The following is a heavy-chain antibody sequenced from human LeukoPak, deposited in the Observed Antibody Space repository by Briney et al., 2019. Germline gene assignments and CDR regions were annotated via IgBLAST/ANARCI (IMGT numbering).Heavy chain of an antibody. CDR1: GFTFSDQW. D-gene: IGHD6-13*01. J-gene: IGHJ4*02. CDR2: IKHDGSEK. CDR3: SYSNNLNY. V-gene: IGHV3-7*01. Sequence: GGSLRLSCAASGFTFSDQWMNWVRQAPGQGLEWVANIKHDGSEKYYVDSVKGRFTISRDNAKSSLSLQLDNVRAEDPALYYCSYSNNLNYWGQGTLVTVSS.